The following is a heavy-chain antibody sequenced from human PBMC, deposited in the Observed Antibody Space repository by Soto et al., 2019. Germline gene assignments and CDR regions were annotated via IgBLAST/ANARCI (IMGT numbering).Heavy chain of an antibody. V-gene: IGHV3-9*01. Sequence: GGSLRLSCAASGFTFDDYAMHWVRQAPGKGLEWVSGTSWNSGSIGYADSVKGRFTISRDNAKNSLYLQMNSLRAEDTALYYCAKESATHYYFDYWGQGTLVTVSS. CDR3: AKESATHYYFDY. CDR1: GFTFDDYA. CDR2: TSWNSGSI. J-gene: IGHJ4*02.